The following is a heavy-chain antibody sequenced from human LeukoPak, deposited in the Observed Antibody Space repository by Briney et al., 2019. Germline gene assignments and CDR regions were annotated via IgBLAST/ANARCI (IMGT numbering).Heavy chain of an antibody. CDR1: GGSISSSSYY. D-gene: IGHD3-22*01. CDR3: ARLTYYYDSSGYYYAEPDAFDI. J-gene: IGHJ3*02. Sequence: PSETLSLTCTVSGGSISSSSYYWGWIRQPPGKGLEWIGSIYYSGSTYYNPSLKSRVTISVDTSKNQFSLKLSSVTAADTAVYSCARLTYYYDSSGYYYAEPDAFDIWGQGTMVTVSS. V-gene: IGHV4-39*01. CDR2: IYYSGST.